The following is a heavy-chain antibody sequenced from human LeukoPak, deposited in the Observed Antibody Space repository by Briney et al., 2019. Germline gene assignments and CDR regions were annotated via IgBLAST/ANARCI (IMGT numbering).Heavy chain of an antibody. CDR1: GFTFSSYE. V-gene: IGHV3-48*03. D-gene: IGHD3-22*01. J-gene: IGHJ4*02. Sequence: QPGGSLRLSCGASGFTFSSYEMNWVRQAPGKGLEWVSYISSSGTTIYYADAVKGRFTISRDNAKNSLYLQTNSLRAEDTAVYYCARRWGDSSSPLDSWGQGTLVTVSS. CDR3: ARRWGDSSSPLDS. CDR2: ISSSGTTI.